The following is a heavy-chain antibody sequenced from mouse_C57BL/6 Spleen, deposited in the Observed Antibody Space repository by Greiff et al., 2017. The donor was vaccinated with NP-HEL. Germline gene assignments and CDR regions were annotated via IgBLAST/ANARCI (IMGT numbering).Heavy chain of an antibody. CDR1: GFTFSDYG. CDR2: ISSGSSTI. J-gene: IGHJ3*01. V-gene: IGHV5-17*01. D-gene: IGHD4-1*01. Sequence: EVMLVESGGGLVKPGGSLKLSCAASGFTFSDYGMHWVRQAPEKGLEWVAYISSGSSTIYYADTVKGRFTISRDNAKNPLFLQMTSLRSEDTAMYYCARRSGTAWFAYWGQGTLVTVSA. CDR3: ARRSGTAWFAY.